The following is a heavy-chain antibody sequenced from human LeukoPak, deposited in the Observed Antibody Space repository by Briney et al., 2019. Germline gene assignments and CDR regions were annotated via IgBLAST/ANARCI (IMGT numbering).Heavy chain of an antibody. Sequence: GGALRLSRVPSGFPLTIYLMSWVRPTPGKRLERVADIKTDGSEKNYVDSVKGRFTIPRDNEKNSLYLQMNSMRAEDTAVYYCASGGLYHWYFDLWGRGTLVTVSS. D-gene: IGHD3-16*01. CDR2: IKTDGSEK. J-gene: IGHJ2*01. V-gene: IGHV3-7*01. CDR3: ASGGLYHWYFDL. CDR1: GFPLTIYL.